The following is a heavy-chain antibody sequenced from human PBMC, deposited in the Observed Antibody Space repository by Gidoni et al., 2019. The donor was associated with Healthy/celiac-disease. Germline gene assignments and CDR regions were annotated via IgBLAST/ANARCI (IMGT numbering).Heavy chain of an antibody. J-gene: IGHJ4*02. V-gene: IGHV3-15*07. CDR2: IKSKTDGGTT. CDR3: TTAFRQWLVQIDY. D-gene: IGHD6-19*01. Sequence: EVQLVESGGGLVKPGGSLRLSCAASGFTFSNAWMNWVRQAPGKGLEWVVRIKSKTDGGTTDYAAPVKGRFTISRDDSKNTLYLQMNSRKTEDTAVYYCTTAFRQWLVQIDYWGQGTLVTVSS. CDR1: GFTFSNAW.